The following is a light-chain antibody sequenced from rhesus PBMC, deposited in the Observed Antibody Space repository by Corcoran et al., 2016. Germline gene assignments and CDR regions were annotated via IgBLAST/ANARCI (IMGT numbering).Light chain of an antibody. Sequence: DIQMTQSPSSLSASVGDTVTITCRASQDINSYLNWFQQKPGKAPNLLIYDATSLQSGVPSRFSGSGSGTAFTLTISSLQPEDFATYFCLHHNNYPWTFGQGTKVEIK. J-gene: IGKJ1*01. CDR2: DAT. CDR3: LHHNNYPWT. CDR1: QDINSY. V-gene: IGKV1-28*03.